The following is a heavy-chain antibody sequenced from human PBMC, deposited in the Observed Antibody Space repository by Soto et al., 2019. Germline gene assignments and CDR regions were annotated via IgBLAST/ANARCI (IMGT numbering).Heavy chain of an antibody. V-gene: IGHV1-46*01. J-gene: IGHJ6*02. Sequence: ASVKVSCKASGYTFTSYYTHWVRRAPGQGLEWMGIINPSGGSTSYAQKFQGRVTMTRDTSTSTVYMELSSLRSEDTAVYYCARDLATVTTFISDYYYYYGMDVWGQGTTVTVSS. CDR2: INPSGGST. CDR1: GYTFTSYY. CDR3: ARDLATVTTFISDYYYYYGMDV. D-gene: IGHD4-17*01.